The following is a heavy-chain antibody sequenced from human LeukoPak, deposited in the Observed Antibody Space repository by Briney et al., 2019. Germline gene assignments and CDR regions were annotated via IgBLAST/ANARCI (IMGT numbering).Heavy chain of an antibody. Sequence: EASVKVSCKASGYSFTSYGISWVRQAPGQGLEWMGWISAYNGNTNYAQKLQGRVTMTTDTSTSTAYMELRSLRSDDTAVYYCARDLGVPAAKVENFDYWGQGTLVTVSS. J-gene: IGHJ4*02. CDR1: GYSFTSYG. CDR2: ISAYNGNT. D-gene: IGHD2-2*01. V-gene: IGHV1-18*01. CDR3: ARDLGVPAAKVENFDY.